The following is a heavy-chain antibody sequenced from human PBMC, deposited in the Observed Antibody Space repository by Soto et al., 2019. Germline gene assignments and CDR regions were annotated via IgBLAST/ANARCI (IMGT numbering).Heavy chain of an antibody. CDR1: GFTFSDYD. V-gene: IGHV3-11*01. CDR3: ARVLQGIAGDHSYYYGMEV. J-gene: IGHJ6*02. CDR2: TSSSGSIS. Sequence: GGSLRLSCAASGFTFSDYDMSWIRQAPGKGLEWVSYTSSSGSISYYIGSVKGRFTMSRDNDKYSMYLRMDSLSVEDTAVYYCARVLQGIAGDHSYYYGMEVWGQGTRGTVAS. D-gene: IGHD6-13*01.